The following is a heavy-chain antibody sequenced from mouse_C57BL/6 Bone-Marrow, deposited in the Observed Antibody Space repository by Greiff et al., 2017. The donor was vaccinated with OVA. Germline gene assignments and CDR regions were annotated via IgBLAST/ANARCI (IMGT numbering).Heavy chain of an antibody. V-gene: IGHV1-64*01. CDR1: GYTFTSYW. D-gene: IGHD2-3*01. J-gene: IGHJ3*01. Sequence: QVQLQQPGAELVKPGASVKLSCKASGYTFTSYWMHWVKQRPGQGLEWIGMIHPNSGSTNYNEKFKSKATLTVDKSSSTAYMQLSSLTSEDSAVYYCASLGYYLAYWGQGTLVTVSA. CDR2: IHPNSGST. CDR3: ASLGYYLAY.